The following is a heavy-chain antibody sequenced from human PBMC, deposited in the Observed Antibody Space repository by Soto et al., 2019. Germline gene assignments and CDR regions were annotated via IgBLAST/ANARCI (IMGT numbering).Heavy chain of an antibody. D-gene: IGHD6-19*01. CDR2: ISYDGSNK. Sequence: QVQLVESGGGVVQPGRSLRLSCAASGFTFSSYGMHWVRQAPGKGLEWVAVISYDGSNKYYADSVKGRFTIYRDNSKNTLYLQMNSLRAEDTAVYYCSGDSSGWHLDYWGQGTLVTVSS. CDR1: GFTFSSYG. CDR3: SGDSSGWHLDY. V-gene: IGHV3-30*03. J-gene: IGHJ4*02.